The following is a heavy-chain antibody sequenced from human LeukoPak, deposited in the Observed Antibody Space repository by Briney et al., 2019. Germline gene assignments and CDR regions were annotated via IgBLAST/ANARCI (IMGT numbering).Heavy chain of an antibody. J-gene: IGHJ4*02. D-gene: IGHD6-25*01. Sequence: PSETLSLTCAVYGGSFSGYYWSWIRQPPGKGLEWIGEINHSGSTNYNPSLKSRVTISVDTSKNQFPLKLSSVTAADTAVYYCAREGSGADYWGQGTLVTVSS. V-gene: IGHV4-34*01. CDR3: AREGSGADY. CDR1: GGSFSGYY. CDR2: INHSGST.